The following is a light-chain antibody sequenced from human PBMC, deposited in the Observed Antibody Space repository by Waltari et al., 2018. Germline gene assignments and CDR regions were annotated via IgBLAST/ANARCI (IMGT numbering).Light chain of an antibody. CDR3: CSYAGSFYV. CDR2: DVS. V-gene: IGLV2-11*01. Sequence: QSALTQPRSVSGSPGQSVTISCTGTSSDVGGYKYFSWYQHHPGKAPKLMIYDVSKRPSGVPDRFSGSKSGNTASLTISGRQAEDEADYYCCSYAGSFYVFGTGTKVTVL. J-gene: IGLJ1*01. CDR1: SSDVGGYKY.